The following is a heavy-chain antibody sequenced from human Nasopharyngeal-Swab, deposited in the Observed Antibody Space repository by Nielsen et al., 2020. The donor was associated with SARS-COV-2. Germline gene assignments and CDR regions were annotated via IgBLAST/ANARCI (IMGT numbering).Heavy chain of an antibody. J-gene: IGHJ6*03. V-gene: IGHV4-61*02. CDR2: LYTSETT. D-gene: IGHD1-1*01. CDR3: ARAILNLGRGDYMDV. Sequence: WIRQPPGQGLEWIGRLYTSETTNYNPSLKSRVTISVDTSKNQFSLKLSSVTAADTAVYYCARAILNLGRGDYMDVWGKGTTVTVSS.